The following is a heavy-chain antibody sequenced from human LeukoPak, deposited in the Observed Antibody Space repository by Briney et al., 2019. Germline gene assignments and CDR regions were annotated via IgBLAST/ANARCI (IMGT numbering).Heavy chain of an antibody. J-gene: IGHJ4*02. V-gene: IGHV3-7*01. D-gene: IGHD3-22*01. CDR2: INQDGSLK. CDR1: GFTFNSYW. CDR3: ARATHYYESSGYDY. Sequence: GGSLRLSCAASGFTFNSYWMSWVRQAPGKGLEWVANINQDGSLKYYVDSVKGRFTISRDNAKNSLYLQMNSLRAEDTAFYYCARATHYYESSGYDYWGQGTLVTVSS.